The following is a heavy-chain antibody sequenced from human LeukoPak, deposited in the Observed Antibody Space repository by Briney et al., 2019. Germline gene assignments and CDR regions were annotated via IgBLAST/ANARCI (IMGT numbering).Heavy chain of an antibody. V-gene: IGHV4-39*01. CDR3: ARAPMIAGFDP. D-gene: IGHD2-21*01. Sequence: PSETLSLTCTVSGGSISSSSYYWGWIRQPPGKGLEWIGSIYYSGSTYYNPSLKSRVTISVDTSKNQFSLKLSSVTAADTAVYYCARAPMIAGFDPWGQGTLVTVSS. CDR2: IYYSGST. J-gene: IGHJ5*02. CDR1: GGSISSSSYY.